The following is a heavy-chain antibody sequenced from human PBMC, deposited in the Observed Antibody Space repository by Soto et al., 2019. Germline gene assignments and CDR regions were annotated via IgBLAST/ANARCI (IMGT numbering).Heavy chain of an antibody. D-gene: IGHD1-26*01. J-gene: IGHJ4*02. CDR1: GFTFSNYW. Sequence: GGSLRLSCAASGFTFSNYWMHWVRQVPGKGLVWVSRINSDGRTTNYTDSVKGRFIISRDNAKSTVHLQMNSLRAEDTAVYYCVRGYSGTYRIDFWGQGALVTVSS. CDR3: VRGYSGTYRIDF. V-gene: IGHV3-74*01. CDR2: INSDGRTT.